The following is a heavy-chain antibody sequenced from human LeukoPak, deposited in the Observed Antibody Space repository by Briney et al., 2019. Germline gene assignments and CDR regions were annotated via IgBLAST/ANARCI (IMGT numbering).Heavy chain of an antibody. V-gene: IGHV1-8*01. CDR3: ARGPPYSSGWYDNWFDP. D-gene: IGHD6-19*01. J-gene: IGHJ5*02. Sequence: ASVTVSCKASGYTFTSYDINWVRQATGQGLEWMGWMNPNSGNTGYAQKFQGRVTMTRNTSISTAYMELSSLRSEDTAVYYCARGPPYSSGWYDNWFDPWGQGTLVTVSS. CDR2: MNPNSGNT. CDR1: GYTFTSYD.